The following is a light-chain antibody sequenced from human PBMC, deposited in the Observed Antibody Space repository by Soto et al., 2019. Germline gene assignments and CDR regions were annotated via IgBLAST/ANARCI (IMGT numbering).Light chain of an antibody. Sequence: DIQMTQSPSSLSASVGDRVTITCRASQSIRSNLNWYQQKPGNAPKLLIYAASTLQSGVSSRFSGSGSGTDFALTISSLQPEDVATYYCQKNYGYPRVTFGPGTKVDIK. V-gene: IGKV1-39*01. J-gene: IGKJ3*01. CDR2: AAS. CDR1: QSIRSN. CDR3: QKNYGYPRVT.